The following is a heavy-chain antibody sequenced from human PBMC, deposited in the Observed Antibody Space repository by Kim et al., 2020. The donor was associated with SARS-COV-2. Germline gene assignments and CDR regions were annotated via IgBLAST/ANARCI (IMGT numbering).Heavy chain of an antibody. D-gene: IGHD2-2*01. V-gene: IGHV4-34*01. Sequence: SETLSLTCSVYGGSFSGYFWTWIRQPPGKGLEWIGEINNSGHTRYDSSLKSRVTISEDTSKSQFSLKLTSVTAADTGLYFCARGNLQAHCHNTNCHNYF. CDR1: GGSFSGYF. CDR3: ARGNLQAHCHNTNCHNYF. J-gene: IGHJ4*01. CDR2: INNSGHT.